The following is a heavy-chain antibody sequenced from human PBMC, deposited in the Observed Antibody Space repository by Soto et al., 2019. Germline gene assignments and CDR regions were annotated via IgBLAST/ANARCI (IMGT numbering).Heavy chain of an antibody. CDR3: ARQDCSSTSCYGSNWFDP. J-gene: IGHJ5*02. CDR2: IDPSDSYT. V-gene: IGHV5-10-1*01. CDR1: GYSFTSYW. Sequence: PGESLKISCKGSGYSFTSYWISWVRQMPGKGLEWMGRIDPSDSYTNYSPSFQGHVTISADKSISTAYLQWSSLKASDTAMYYCARQDCSSTSCYGSNWFDPWRQGTLVTVSS. D-gene: IGHD2-2*01.